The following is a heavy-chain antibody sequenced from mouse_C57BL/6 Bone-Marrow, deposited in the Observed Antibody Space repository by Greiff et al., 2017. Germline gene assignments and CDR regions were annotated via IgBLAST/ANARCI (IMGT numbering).Heavy chain of an antibody. CDR2: IDPSDSYT. CDR1: GYTFTSYW. Sequence: QVQLQQPGAELVRPGTSVKLSCKASGYTFTSYWMHWVKQRPGQGLEWIGVIDPSDSYTNSNQKFKGKATLTVDTSSSTAYMQLSSLTSEDSAFYYCARSRDGYYLAWFAYWGQGTLVTVSA. J-gene: IGHJ3*01. V-gene: IGHV1-59*01. CDR3: ARSRDGYYLAWFAY. D-gene: IGHD2-3*01.